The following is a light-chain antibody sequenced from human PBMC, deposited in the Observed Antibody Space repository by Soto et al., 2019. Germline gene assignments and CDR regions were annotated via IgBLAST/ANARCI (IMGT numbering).Light chain of an antibody. CDR2: VGSGGIVG. V-gene: IGLV9-49*03. Sequence: QPVLTQPPSASASLGASVTLTCTLSSGYTNYEVDWYQQRPGKGHRFVMRVGSGGIVGFKGDGIPDRFSVLGSGLNRYLTIKNIQEEDESDYHCGTVHGSGSNFVVVFGGGTKLTVL. CDR1: SGYTNYE. J-gene: IGLJ2*01. CDR3: GTVHGSGSNFVVV.